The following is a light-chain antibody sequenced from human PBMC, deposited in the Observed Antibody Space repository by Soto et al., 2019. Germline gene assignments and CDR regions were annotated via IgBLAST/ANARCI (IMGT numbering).Light chain of an antibody. J-gene: IGLJ2*01. Sequence: QAVVTQPPSVSGAPGQRVTISCTGSSSNIGAGYDVHWYQQLPGTAPKLLIYGNSNRPSGVPDRFSGSKSGTSASLGITGLQAEDEADYYCQSYDSSLRVFGGGTKVTVL. V-gene: IGLV1-40*01. CDR3: QSYDSSLRV. CDR1: SSNIGAGYD. CDR2: GNS.